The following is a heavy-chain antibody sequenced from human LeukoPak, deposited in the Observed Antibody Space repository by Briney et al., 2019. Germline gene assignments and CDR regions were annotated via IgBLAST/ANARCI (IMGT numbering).Heavy chain of an antibody. CDR3: ARVKKARGIAAAGTGDY. Sequence: ASVKVSCKASGYTFTSYGISWVRQAPGQGLEWMGWISAYNGNTNYAQKLQGRVTMTTDTSTSTAYMELRSLRSDDTAVYYCARVKKARGIAAAGTGDYWGQGTLVTVSP. D-gene: IGHD6-13*01. CDR2: ISAYNGNT. J-gene: IGHJ4*02. V-gene: IGHV1-18*01. CDR1: GYTFTSYG.